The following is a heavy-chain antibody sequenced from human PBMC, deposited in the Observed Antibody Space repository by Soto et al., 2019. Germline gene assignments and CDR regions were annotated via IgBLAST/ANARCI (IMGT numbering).Heavy chain of an antibody. CDR1: GFTFSSYA. CDR3: VKGPYYDSSARKAFDY. Sequence: PGGSLRLSCSASGFTFSSYAMHWVRQAPGKGLEYVSAISSNGGSTYYADSVKGRFTISRDNSKNTLYLQMSSLRAEDTAVYYCVKGPYYDSSARKAFDYWGQGTLVTVSS. V-gene: IGHV3-64D*06. D-gene: IGHD3-22*01. CDR2: ISSNGGST. J-gene: IGHJ4*02.